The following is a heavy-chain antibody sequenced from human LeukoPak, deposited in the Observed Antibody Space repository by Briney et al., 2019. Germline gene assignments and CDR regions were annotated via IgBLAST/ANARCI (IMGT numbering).Heavy chain of an antibody. J-gene: IGHJ3*02. CDR2: IYHSGST. Sequence: SQTLSLTCAVSGGSISSGGYSWSWIRQPPGKGLEWIGYIYHSGSTYYNPSLKSRVTISVHRSKNQFSLKLSSVTAADTAVYYCARSGGCQGGDCPDAFDIWGQGTMVTVSS. CDR1: GGSISSGGYS. D-gene: IGHD2-21*02. CDR3: ARSGGCQGGDCPDAFDI. V-gene: IGHV4-30-2*01.